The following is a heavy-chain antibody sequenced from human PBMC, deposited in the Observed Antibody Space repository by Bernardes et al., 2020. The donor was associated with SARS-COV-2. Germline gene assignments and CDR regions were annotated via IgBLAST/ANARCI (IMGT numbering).Heavy chain of an antibody. CDR1: GFTFDDYA. CDR3: AKADYDNFPDY. J-gene: IGHJ4*02. D-gene: IGHD3-9*01. V-gene: IGHV3-9*01. CDR2: ISWNSGSI. Sequence: GGSLRLSCAASGFTFDDYAMHWVRQAPGKGLEWVSGISWNSGSIGYADSVKGRFTISRDNAKNSLYLQMNSLRAEDTALYYCAKADYDNFPDYWGQGTLVTVSS.